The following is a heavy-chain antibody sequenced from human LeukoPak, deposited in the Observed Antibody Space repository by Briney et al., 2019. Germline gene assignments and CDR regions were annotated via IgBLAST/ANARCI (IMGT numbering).Heavy chain of an antibody. J-gene: IGHJ4*02. CDR1: GFTFSSYV. Sequence: GGSLRLSCAAPGFTFSSYVMHWVRQAPGKGLAWVAFIRYDGSNKYYADSVKGRFTISRDNSKNTLFLQMTSLRAEDTAVYYFARGVGFGGGGPEDYFDYWGQGTLVTVSS. D-gene: IGHD4-23*01. CDR2: IRYDGSNK. CDR3: ARGVGFGGGGPEDYFDY. V-gene: IGHV3-30*02.